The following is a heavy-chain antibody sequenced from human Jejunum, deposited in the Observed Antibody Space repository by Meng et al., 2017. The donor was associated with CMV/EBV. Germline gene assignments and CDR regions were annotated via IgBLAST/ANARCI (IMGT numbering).Heavy chain of an antibody. CDR3: ARGLSTSSSGY. Sequence: QRQLRASGPDLVKPSETLSLLCTVSGDSISSSNYYWGWIRQSPGKGLEWIGSIYYTGSTYHNPSLKSRLTISIDTSKNQFSLKLSSVTAADTAIYYCARGLSTSSSGYWGQGTLVTVSS. CDR2: IYYTGST. D-gene: IGHD6-6*01. J-gene: IGHJ4*02. V-gene: IGHV4-39*07. CDR1: GDSISSSNYY.